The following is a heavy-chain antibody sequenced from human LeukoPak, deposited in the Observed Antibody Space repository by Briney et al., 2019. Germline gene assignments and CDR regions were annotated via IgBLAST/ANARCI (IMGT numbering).Heavy chain of an antibody. J-gene: IGHJ4*02. CDR3: AKDPPGSPPRLRFDY. CDR1: GFTFSSYA. CDR2: ISGSGGST. V-gene: IGHV3-23*01. D-gene: IGHD3-10*01. Sequence: GGSLRLSCAASGFTFSSYAMSWARQAPGKGLEWVSAISGSGGSTYYADSVKGRFTISRDNSKNTLYLQMNSPRAEDTAVYYCAKDPPGSPPRLRFDYWGQGTLVTVSS.